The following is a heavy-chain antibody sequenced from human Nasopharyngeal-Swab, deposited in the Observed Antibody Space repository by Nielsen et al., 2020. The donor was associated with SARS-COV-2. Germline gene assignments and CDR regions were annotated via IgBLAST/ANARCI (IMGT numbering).Heavy chain of an antibody. CDR2: ITPSGGAT. CDR1: VFTFSHYF. V-gene: IGHV1-46*01. Sequence: ASVNVSCKASVFTFSHYFMHWVRQAPGQGLEGMGVITPSGGATNYARKFRGRVTMTRDPSTSTVYLDLSSLKSEDTAVYFCASEPGGMAAPGKHFDPWGQGTLVTVSS. CDR3: ASEPGGMAAPGKHFDP. J-gene: IGHJ5*02. D-gene: IGHD6-13*01.